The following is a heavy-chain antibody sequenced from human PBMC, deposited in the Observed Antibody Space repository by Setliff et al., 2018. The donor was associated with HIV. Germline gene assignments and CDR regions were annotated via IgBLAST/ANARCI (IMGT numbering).Heavy chain of an antibody. J-gene: IGHJ6*03. CDR1: GFTFSIYE. V-gene: IGHV4-59*08. CDR2: ISYSGTT. Sequence: GSLRLSCAASGFTFSIYEMNWVRQAPGKGLEWIGYISYSGTTNYNPSLKSRVTISVDTSKNQFSLKVTSVTAADTAVYYCTRHAGRENQLPHTYYYYMDVWGEGATVTVSS. D-gene: IGHD2-2*01. CDR3: TRHAGRENQLPHTYYYYMDV.